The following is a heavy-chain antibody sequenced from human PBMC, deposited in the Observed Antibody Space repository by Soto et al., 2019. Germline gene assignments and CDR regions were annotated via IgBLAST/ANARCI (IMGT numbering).Heavy chain of an antibody. J-gene: IGHJ3*01. V-gene: IGHV3-30*18. CDR1: GFTFSSYG. CDR3: AKDLRVAGTFDV. D-gene: IGHD6-19*01. CDR2: VSYDGSNK. Sequence: QVQLVESGGGVVQPGRSLRLSCAASGFTFSSYGMHWVRQAPGKGLEWVAVVSYDGSNKYYADSVKGRFTISRDNSKNTLYLQMNILRAEDTAVYYCAKDLRVAGTFDVWGQGTMVTVSS.